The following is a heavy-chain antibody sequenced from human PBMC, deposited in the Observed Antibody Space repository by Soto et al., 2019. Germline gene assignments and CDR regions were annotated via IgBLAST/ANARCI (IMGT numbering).Heavy chain of an antibody. Sequence: QVQLAESGGGVVQPGRSLRLSCAASGFTFSSYAMHWVRQAPGTRLEWVAVISYDGSNKYYADSVKGRFTISRDNSKNTLYLQMNSLRAEDTAVYYCARDRLRYNWNDFPYYYYGMDVWGQGTTVTVSS. CDR1: GFTFSSYA. CDR3: ARDRLRYNWNDFPYYYYGMDV. J-gene: IGHJ6*02. V-gene: IGHV3-30-3*01. CDR2: ISYDGSNK. D-gene: IGHD1-1*01.